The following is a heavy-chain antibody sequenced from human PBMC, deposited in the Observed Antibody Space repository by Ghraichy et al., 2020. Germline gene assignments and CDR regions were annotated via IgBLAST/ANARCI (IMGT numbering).Heavy chain of an antibody. D-gene: IGHD2-15*01. CDR1: GFTFSDYY. J-gene: IGHJ3*02. Sequence: SCAASGFTFSDYYMSWIRQAPGKGLEWVSYISSSGSTIYYADSVKGRFTISRDNAKNSLYLQMNSLRAEDTAVYYCAREGYCSGGSCLKGAFDIWGQGTMVTVSS. CDR2: ISSSGSTI. CDR3: AREGYCSGGSCLKGAFDI. V-gene: IGHV3-11*01.